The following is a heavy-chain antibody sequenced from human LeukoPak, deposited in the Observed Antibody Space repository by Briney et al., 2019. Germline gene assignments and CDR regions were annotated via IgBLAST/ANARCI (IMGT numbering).Heavy chain of an antibody. Sequence: GGSLRLSCAASGFTFSSYAMHWVRQAPGKGLEWVAVISYDGSNKYYADSVRGRFTISRDNSKNTLYLQMNSLRAEDTAVYYCARDRGWSAYYFDYWGQGTLVTVSS. D-gene: IGHD2-15*01. CDR2: ISYDGSNK. J-gene: IGHJ4*02. CDR3: ARDRGWSAYYFDY. V-gene: IGHV3-30*04. CDR1: GFTFSSYA.